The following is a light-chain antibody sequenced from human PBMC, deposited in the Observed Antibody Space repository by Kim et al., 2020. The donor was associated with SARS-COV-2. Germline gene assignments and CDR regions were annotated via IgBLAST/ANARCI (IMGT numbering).Light chain of an antibody. CDR3: QQYATSPLT. CDR2: ATS. J-gene: IGKJ4*01. Sequence: EIVLTQSPGTLSLSPGERATLSCRPSQSVSSNYLAWYRQKPGQAPRLLIYATSSRASDIPDRFSGSGSGTDFTLTISRLEPEDFAVYYCQQYATSPLTFGGGTQVEIK. CDR1: QSVSSNY. V-gene: IGKV3-20*01.